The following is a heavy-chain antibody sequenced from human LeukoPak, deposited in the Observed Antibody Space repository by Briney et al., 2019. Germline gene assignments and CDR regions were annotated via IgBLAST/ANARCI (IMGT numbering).Heavy chain of an antibody. CDR2: INPNSGGT. Sequence: ASVKVSCKASGYTFTGYYMHWVRQAPGQGLEWMGWINPNSGGTNYAQKFQGRVTITADKSTSTAYMELSSLRSEDTAVYYCARDNVLFIAAATNYYYYGMDVWGQGTTVTVSS. D-gene: IGHD6-13*01. CDR3: ARDNVLFIAAATNYYYYGMDV. J-gene: IGHJ6*02. V-gene: IGHV1-2*02. CDR1: GYTFTGYY.